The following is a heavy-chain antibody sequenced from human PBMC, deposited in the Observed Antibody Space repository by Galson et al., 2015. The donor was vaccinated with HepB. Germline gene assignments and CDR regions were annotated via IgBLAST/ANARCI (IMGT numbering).Heavy chain of an antibody. D-gene: IGHD6-19*01. Sequence: SLRLSCAASGFTFSPYAMTWVRQAPGKGLEWVSAISNRGSATYYADFVKGRFTVSRDNSKNTLYLQMSSLRADDTAVYYCARHRGAGWYDFDYWGPGTLVTVSS. J-gene: IGHJ4*02. CDR2: ISNRGSAT. V-gene: IGHV3-23*01. CDR3: ARHRGAGWYDFDY. CDR1: GFTFSPYA.